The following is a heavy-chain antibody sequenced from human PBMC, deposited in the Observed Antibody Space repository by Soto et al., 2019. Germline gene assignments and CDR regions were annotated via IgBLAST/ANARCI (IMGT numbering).Heavy chain of an antibody. V-gene: IGHV1-46*01. D-gene: IGHD6-19*01. CDR1: GYTFTSYY. J-gene: IGHJ6*03. Sequence: ASVKVSCKASGYTFTSYYMHWVRQAPGQGLEWMGIINPSGGSTSYAQKFQGRVTMTRDTSTSTVYMELSSLRSEDTAMYYCARSSSGWYGAWYMDVWGKGTTVTVSS. CDR2: INPSGGST. CDR3: ARSSSGWYGAWYMDV.